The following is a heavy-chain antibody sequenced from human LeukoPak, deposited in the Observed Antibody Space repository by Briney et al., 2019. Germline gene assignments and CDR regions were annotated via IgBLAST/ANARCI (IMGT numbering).Heavy chain of an antibody. CDR3: ARDRVTAYLDY. CDR1: GFPFSSYA. V-gene: IGHV3-33*01. J-gene: IGHJ4*02. D-gene: IGHD2-21*02. Sequence: GGSLRLSCAASGFPFSSYAMHWVRQAPGKGLEWVAVIWYDGSKKYYADSVKGRFAISRDENTLYLQMNSLRAEDTAVYYCARDRVTAYLDYWGQGTLVTVSS. CDR2: IWYDGSKK.